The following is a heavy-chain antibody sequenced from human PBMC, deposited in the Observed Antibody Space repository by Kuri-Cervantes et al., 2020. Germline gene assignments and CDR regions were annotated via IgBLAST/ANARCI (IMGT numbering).Heavy chain of an antibody. CDR2: ISAYNGNT. J-gene: IGHJ6*02. D-gene: IGHD4-17*01. CDR3: ARSSTVTTPYYYYGMDV. V-gene: IGHV1-18*01. CDR1: GYTFTSYG. Sequence: ASVKVSCKASGYTFTSYGISWVRQAPGQGLEWMGWISAYNGNTNYAQKLQGRVTMTTDTSTSTAYTELGSLRSDDTAVYYCARSSTVTTPYYYYGMDVWGQGTTVTVSS.